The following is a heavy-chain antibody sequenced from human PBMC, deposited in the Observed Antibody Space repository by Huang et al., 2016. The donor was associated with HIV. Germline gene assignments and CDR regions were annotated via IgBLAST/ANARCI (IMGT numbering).Heavy chain of an antibody. J-gene: IGHJ3*01. CDR3: ARLPFDYVWGTQRQTALDELDV. D-gene: IGHD3-16*01. Sequence: QLQLQESGPGLVRPSETLSLTCSVSGGSVNSGYYYWGWIRQPPGKGLEWIASVFYVGNTFDNPSLKSRVSRSVDTSKKRFSLNLSSVTAADTAVYFCARLPFDYVWGTQRQTALDELDVWGQGTMVTVSS. CDR2: VFYVGNT. V-gene: IGHV4-39*01. CDR1: GGSVNSGYYY.